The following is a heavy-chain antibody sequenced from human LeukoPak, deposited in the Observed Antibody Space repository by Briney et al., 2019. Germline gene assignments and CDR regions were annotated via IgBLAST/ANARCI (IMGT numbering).Heavy chain of an antibody. CDR1: GGSISSGNW. J-gene: IGHJ6*02. V-gene: IGHV4-4*02. CDR3: ARVNIVVVPAATGGEDYYHYGMDV. Sequence: PSETLSLTCAVSGGSISSGNWWSWVRQPPGKGLEWIGEINHSGSTNYNPSLKSRVTISVDTSKNQFSLKLSSVTAADTAVYYCARVNIVVVPAATGGEDYYHYGMDVWGQGTTVTVSS. D-gene: IGHD2-2*01. CDR2: INHSGST.